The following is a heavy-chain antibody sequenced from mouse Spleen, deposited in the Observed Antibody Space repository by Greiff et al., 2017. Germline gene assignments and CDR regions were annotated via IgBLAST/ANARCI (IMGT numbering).Heavy chain of an antibody. V-gene: IGHV1-64*01. CDR2: IHPNSGST. CDR1: GYTFTSYW. Sequence: QVQLQQSGAELVKPGASVKLSCKASGYTFTSYWMHWVKQRPGQGLEWIGMIHPNSGSTNYNEKFKSKATLTVDKSSSTAYMQLSSLTSEDSAVYYCARGYRYYAMDYWGQGTSVTVSS. J-gene: IGHJ4*01. D-gene: IGHD2-14*01. CDR3: ARGYRYYAMDY.